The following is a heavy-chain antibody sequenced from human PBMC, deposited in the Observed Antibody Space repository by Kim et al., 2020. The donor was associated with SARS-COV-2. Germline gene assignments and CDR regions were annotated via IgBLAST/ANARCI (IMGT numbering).Heavy chain of an antibody. V-gene: IGHV3-23*01. CDR3: AKDTNSRRWNEYFQH. D-gene: IGHD3-22*01. CDR1: GFTFSTYA. J-gene: IGHJ1*01. Sequence: GGSLRLSCAASGFTFSTYAMTWVRQAPGKGLECVSGISGSGDHTYHADSVKHRFTISRDNSKNTLYLQMNSLRAEDTALYFCAKDTNSRRWNEYFQHWGQGTLVTVSS. CDR2: ISGSGDHT.